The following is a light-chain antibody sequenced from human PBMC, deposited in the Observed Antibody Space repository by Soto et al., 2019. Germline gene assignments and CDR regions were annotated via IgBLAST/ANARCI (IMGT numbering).Light chain of an antibody. CDR1: SSDVGSYNL. Sequence: QSALTQPASVSGSPGQSITIFCTGTSSDVGSYNLVSWYQQHPGKAPKLMIYEGSKRPSGVSNRFSGSKSGNTASLTISGLQAEDEADYYCCSYVGSNIFYVFGTGTKLTVL. J-gene: IGLJ1*01. CDR3: CSYVGSNIFYV. CDR2: EGS. V-gene: IGLV2-23*01.